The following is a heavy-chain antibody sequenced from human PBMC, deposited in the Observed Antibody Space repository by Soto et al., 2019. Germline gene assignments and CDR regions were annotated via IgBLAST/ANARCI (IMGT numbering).Heavy chain of an antibody. Sequence: EVQLLESGGGLVQPGGSLRLSCAASGLTFSGYGMSWVRQAPGTGLEWVSAISGSGSTTYYAVSEKGRFTISRDDSKSILFLQMNSLRAEDTAVYYCVTRSRGLQSSPPRLDSWGQGTLVTVSS. V-gene: IGHV3-23*01. CDR1: GLTFSGYG. J-gene: IGHJ4*02. CDR3: VTRSRGLQSSPPRLDS. CDR2: ISGSGSTT. D-gene: IGHD4-4*01.